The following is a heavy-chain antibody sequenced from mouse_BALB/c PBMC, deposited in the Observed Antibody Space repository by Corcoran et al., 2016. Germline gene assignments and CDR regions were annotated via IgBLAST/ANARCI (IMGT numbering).Heavy chain of an antibody. CDR3: ARGGGMITTRYFDV. CDR1: GYTFTSYV. V-gene: IGHV1S136*01. CDR2: INPYNDGT. Sequence: EVQLQQSGPELVKPGASVKMSCKASGYTFTSYVMHWVKQKPGQGLEWIGYINPYNDGTKYNEKFKGKATLTSDKSSSTAYMELNSLTSEDSAVYYCARGGGMITTRYFDVWGAGTTVTVSS. J-gene: IGHJ1*01. D-gene: IGHD2-4*01.